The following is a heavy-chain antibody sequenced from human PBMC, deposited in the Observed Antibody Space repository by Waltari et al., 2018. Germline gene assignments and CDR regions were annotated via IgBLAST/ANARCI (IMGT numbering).Heavy chain of an antibody. CDR1: GGTFSSYA. D-gene: IGHD2-15*01. Sequence: QVQLVQSGAEVKKPGSSVKVSCKASGGTFSSYAISWVRQAPGQGLEWMGGIIPSLGTANYAQKFQGRVTMTADESTSTAYMELSSLRSEDTAVYYCARDGNPLLRYYGMDVWGQGTTVTVSS. J-gene: IGHJ6*02. V-gene: IGHV1-69*01. CDR2: IIPSLGTA. CDR3: ARDGNPLLRYYGMDV.